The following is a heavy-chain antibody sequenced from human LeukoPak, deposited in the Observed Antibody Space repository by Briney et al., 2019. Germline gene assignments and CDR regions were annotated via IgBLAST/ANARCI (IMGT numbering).Heavy chain of an antibody. D-gene: IGHD3-22*01. CDR3: AKSHYYDSSVGY. J-gene: IGHJ4*02. CDR2: ISGSGGST. Sequence: PGGSLRLSCAASGFTFSSYAMSWVRQAPGRGLEWVSAISGSGGSTYYADSVKGRFTISRDNSKNTLYLQMNSLRAEDTAVYYCAKSHYYDSSVGYWGQGTLVTVSS. CDR1: GFTFSSYA. V-gene: IGHV3-23*01.